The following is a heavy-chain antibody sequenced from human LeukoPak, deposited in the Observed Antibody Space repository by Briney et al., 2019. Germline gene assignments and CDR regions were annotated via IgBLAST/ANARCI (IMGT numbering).Heavy chain of an antibody. V-gene: IGHV1-2*02. J-gene: IGHJ4*02. D-gene: IGHD6-13*01. CDR2: INPNSGGT. CDR1: GYTFTGYY. CDR3: ARVPGIAAAGTDV. Sequence: GASVKVSCKASGYTFTGYYMHWVRQAPGQGLEWMGWINPNSGGTNYAQKFQGRVTMTRDTFISTAYMELSRLRSDDTAVYYCARVPGIAAAGTDVWGQGTLVTVSS.